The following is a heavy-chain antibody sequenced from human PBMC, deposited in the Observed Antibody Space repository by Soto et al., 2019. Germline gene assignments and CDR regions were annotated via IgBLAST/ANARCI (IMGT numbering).Heavy chain of an antibody. J-gene: IGHJ4*02. D-gene: IGHD3-22*01. CDR1: GFTFGTYW. CDR2: IKQAGTEK. CDR3: VRATYFSDSSGYTRCFDY. Sequence: GGSLRLSCAASGFTFGTYWMSWVRQAPGEGLEWVANIKQAGTEKYYVDSVKGRFTISRDNAKNSLYLQMNSLKTEDTAVYYCVRATYFSDSSGYTRCFDYWGQGTLVTVSS. V-gene: IGHV3-7*03.